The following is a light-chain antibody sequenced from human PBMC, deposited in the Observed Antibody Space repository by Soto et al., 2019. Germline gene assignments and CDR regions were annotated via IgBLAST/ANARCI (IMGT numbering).Light chain of an antibody. CDR2: DSS. Sequence: ELVLTQSPATLSLSPGERATLSCRASQSLSSNFLAWYQQKPGQPPRLLIYDSSTRAPGFPDRLSGSGSGTDFTLTIIRLEPEDCAVYYCQQYDISPWTFGQGTTVAIK. CDR1: QSLSSNF. J-gene: IGKJ1*01. V-gene: IGKV3-20*01. CDR3: QQYDISPWT.